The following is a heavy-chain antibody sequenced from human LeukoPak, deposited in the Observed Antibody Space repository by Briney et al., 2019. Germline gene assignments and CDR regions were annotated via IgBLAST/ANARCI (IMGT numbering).Heavy chain of an antibody. D-gene: IGHD4-17*01. V-gene: IGHV3-21*01. CDR1: GFTFSSYS. CDR3: ARDPGDYHFDY. Sequence: PGGSLRLSCAAPGFTFSSYSMNWVRQAPGKGLEWVLSISSSSSYIYYADSVKGRFTISRDNAKNSLYLQMNSLRAEDTAVYYCARDPGDYHFDYWGQGTLVTVSS. CDR2: ISSSSSYI. J-gene: IGHJ4*02.